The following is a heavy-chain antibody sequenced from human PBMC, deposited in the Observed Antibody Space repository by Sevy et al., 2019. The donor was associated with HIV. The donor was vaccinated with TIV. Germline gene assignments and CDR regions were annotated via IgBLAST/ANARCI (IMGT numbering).Heavy chain of an antibody. CDR1: GFTFSRNG. Sequence: GGSLRLSCATSGFTFSRNGMHWVRQAPGKGLECVAYLPSDGSNKYYSDSVKGRFIISRDNSKNTLYLQMNSLGAGDTAVYYCAGDKGFWSGYYRVFYYYGMDVWGQGTTVTVSS. CDR3: AGDKGFWSGYYRVFYYYGMDV. J-gene: IGHJ6*02. CDR2: LPSDGSNK. D-gene: IGHD3-3*01. V-gene: IGHV3-30*02.